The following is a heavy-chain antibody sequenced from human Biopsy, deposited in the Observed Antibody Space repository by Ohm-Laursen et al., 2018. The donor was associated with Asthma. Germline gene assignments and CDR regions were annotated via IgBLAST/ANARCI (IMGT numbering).Heavy chain of an antibody. CDR3: ARAVDYSHCYGIDV. CDR2: ISVYNGNT. CDR1: GYTFNSAG. Sequence: ASVKVSCKASGYTFNSAGITWVRQAPGQGLEWMGWISVYNGNTKVAQKLQDRVTMITDTSTSTAYMELRSLRSDDTAVYFGARAVDYSHCYGIDVWGQGTTVTVS. V-gene: IGHV1-18*01. D-gene: IGHD3-10*01. J-gene: IGHJ6*02.